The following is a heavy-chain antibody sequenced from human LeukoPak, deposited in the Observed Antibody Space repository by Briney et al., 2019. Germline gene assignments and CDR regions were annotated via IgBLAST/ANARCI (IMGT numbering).Heavy chain of an antibody. D-gene: IGHD5-12*01. CDR2: VSYDGTLK. V-gene: IGHV3-30*04. J-gene: IGHJ4*02. CDR3: ARDGRSGYDFGFHFDS. Sequence: GGSLRLSCVASGFTFTNYAMHWVRQAPGKGLEFVAVVSYDGTLKYYADSVKGRFTISRDDSKNSLSLQMNSLRAEDTAVYYCARDGRSGYDFGFHFDSWGLGTLVTVSS. CDR1: GFTFTNYA.